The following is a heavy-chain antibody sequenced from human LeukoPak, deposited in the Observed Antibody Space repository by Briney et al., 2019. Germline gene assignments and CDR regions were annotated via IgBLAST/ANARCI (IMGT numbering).Heavy chain of an antibody. J-gene: IGHJ4*02. CDR3: AKDATYYGSGSYPSH. CDR2: ISGSGGST. Sequence: GTSLRLSCAASGFTFSTYGMSWVRQAPGKGLEWVSAISGSGGSTYYADSVKGRFTISRDNSKNTLYLQMNSLRAEDTAVYYCAKDATYYGSGSYPSHWGQGTLVTVSS. V-gene: IGHV3-23*01. CDR1: GFTFSTYG. D-gene: IGHD3-10*01.